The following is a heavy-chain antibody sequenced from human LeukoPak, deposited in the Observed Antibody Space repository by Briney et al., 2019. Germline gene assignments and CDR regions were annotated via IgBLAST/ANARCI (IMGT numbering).Heavy chain of an antibody. CDR3: ARLSSNQLGDY. J-gene: IGHJ4*02. V-gene: IGHV1-2*02. D-gene: IGHD4-11*01. CDR1: GYTFTGHY. Sequence: AAVKDSCKASGYTFTGHYMHWVRQDPGQGLEWMGWINPNSVGTNYAQKFQGRVTMTRHTSISTAYMELSRLRSDDTAVYCCARLSSNQLGDYWGQGTLVTVSS. CDR2: INPNSVGT.